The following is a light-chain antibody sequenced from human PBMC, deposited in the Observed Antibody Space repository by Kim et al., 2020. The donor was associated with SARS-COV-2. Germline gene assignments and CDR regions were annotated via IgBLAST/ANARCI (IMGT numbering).Light chain of an antibody. Sequence: ATLAVAPGERAALACRASQSVGTDLAWYQQKPGQVPRLLIYDASKRATGIPARFRGSGSGTDFTLTISPLDPADFAVYYCQQRGNFGQGTRLEIK. CDR3: QQRGN. V-gene: IGKV3-11*01. J-gene: IGKJ5*01. CDR2: DAS. CDR1: QSVGTD.